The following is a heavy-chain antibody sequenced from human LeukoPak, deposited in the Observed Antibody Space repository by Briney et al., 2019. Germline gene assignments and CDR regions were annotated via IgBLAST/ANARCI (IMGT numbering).Heavy chain of an antibody. CDR1: GFTFSSYG. V-gene: IGHV3-30*02. J-gene: IGHJ4*02. D-gene: IGHD3-16*01. Sequence: GGSLRLSCAASGFTFSSYGMHWVRQAPGKGLEWVAFIRDDGSTRYYADSVKGRFTVSRDNSKNMLYLQMDSLRTEDTAVYYCAKVPHSWGLFDSWGQGTLVTVSS. CDR3: AKVPHSWGLFDS. CDR2: IRDDGSTR.